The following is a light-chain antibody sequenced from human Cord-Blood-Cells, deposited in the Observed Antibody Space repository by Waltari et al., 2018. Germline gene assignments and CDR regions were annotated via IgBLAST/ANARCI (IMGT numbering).Light chain of an antibody. J-gene: IGKJ4*01. Sequence: DIQTTQSPSSLSASVGDRVTITCQASQDISNYLNWYQQKPGKAPKLLIYDASNLETGDPSRFSGSGSGTDFTFTISSLQPEDIATYYGQQYDNLPPRATFGGGTKVEIK. CDR2: DAS. V-gene: IGKV1-33*01. CDR1: QDISNY. CDR3: QQYDNLPPRAT.